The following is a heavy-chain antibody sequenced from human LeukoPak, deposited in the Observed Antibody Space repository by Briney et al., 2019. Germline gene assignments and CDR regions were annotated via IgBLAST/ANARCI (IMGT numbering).Heavy chain of an antibody. J-gene: IGHJ4*02. D-gene: IGHD2-15*01. CDR3: GKGRAVVGAAGPDH. Sequence: GGPLRLSCVGSGFTFSGFAMIWVRQAPGKGLEWVSSISTGSGNKYYADSVKGRFTISRDNSKNTLYLQMNSLRAEDTATYYCGKGRAVVGAAGPDHWGQGTLVTVSS. CDR2: ISTGSGNK. CDR1: GFTFSGFA. V-gene: IGHV3-23*01.